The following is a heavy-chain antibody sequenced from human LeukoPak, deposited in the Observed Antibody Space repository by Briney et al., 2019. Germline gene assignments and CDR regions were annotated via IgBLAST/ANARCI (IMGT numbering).Heavy chain of an antibody. CDR1: GFTFDDYA. J-gene: IGHJ6*02. Sequence: GGSLRLPCAASGFTFDDYAMHWVRQAPGKGLEWVSVISWNSGNIGYADSVKGRFTMSRDNAKNSLYLQMNSLRAEDTALYYCAKDAVKLQPSHSYGMDVWGQGTTVTVSS. CDR2: ISWNSGNI. CDR3: AKDAVKLQPSHSYGMDV. V-gene: IGHV3-9*01. D-gene: IGHD3-22*01.